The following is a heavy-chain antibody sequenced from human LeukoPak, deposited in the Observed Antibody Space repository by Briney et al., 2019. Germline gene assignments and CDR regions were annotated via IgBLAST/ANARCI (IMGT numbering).Heavy chain of an antibody. CDR1: GFTFSSYA. V-gene: IGHV3-30*04. D-gene: IGHD2-21*01. Sequence: GRSLRLSCAASGFTFSSYAMHWVRQAPGKGLEWVAVISYDGSNKYYADSVKRRSTISRDNSKNSLYLQMNSLRAEDTAVYYCARDSATFAVEVGPTDYWGQGTLVTVSS. CDR2: ISYDGSNK. CDR3: ARDSATFAVEVGPTDY. J-gene: IGHJ4*02.